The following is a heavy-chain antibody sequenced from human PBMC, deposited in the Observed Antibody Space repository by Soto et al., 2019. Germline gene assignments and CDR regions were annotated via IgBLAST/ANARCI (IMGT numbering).Heavy chain of an antibody. Sequence: SETLSLTCAVYGGSFSGYYWSWVRQPPGKGLEWIGEINHSGSTNYNPSLKSRVTISVDTSKNKFSLKLSSVTAADTAVYYCARVSTYYYGSGSYYNPYYYGMDVWGQGTTVTVSS. CDR1: GGSFSGYY. CDR3: ARVSTYYYGSGSYYNPYYYGMDV. CDR2: INHSGST. D-gene: IGHD3-10*01. V-gene: IGHV4-34*01. J-gene: IGHJ6*02.